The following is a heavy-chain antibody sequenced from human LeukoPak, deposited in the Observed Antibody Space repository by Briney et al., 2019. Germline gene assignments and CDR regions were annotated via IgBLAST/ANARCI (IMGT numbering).Heavy chain of an antibody. CDR3: ARDLDIVVVPAAPLHY. CDR2: ISAYNGNT. J-gene: IGHJ4*02. Sequence: ASVKVSCKASGYTFTSYGISWVRRAPGQGLEWMGWISAYNGNTNYAQKLQGRVTMTTDTSTSTAYMELRSLRSDDTAVYYCARDLDIVVVPAAPLHYWGQGTLVTVSS. D-gene: IGHD2-2*01. V-gene: IGHV1-18*01. CDR1: GYTFTSYG.